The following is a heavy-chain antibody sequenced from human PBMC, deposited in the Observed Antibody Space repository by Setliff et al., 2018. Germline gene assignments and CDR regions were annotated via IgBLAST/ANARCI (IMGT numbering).Heavy chain of an antibody. CDR2: IQIRGSTTT. V-gene: IGHV4-59*01. CDR1: GDSMSGYF. CDR3: ARDQFSSGWYGAPESYFDS. Sequence: ETLSLTCIFSGDSMSGYFWSWIRQPPGKRLEWMGYIQIRGSTTTKYNPSLGSRISLSLDTSKNHFSLKLSSVTPADVAIYYCARDQFSSGWYGAPESYFDSWGQGILVTVSS. D-gene: IGHD6-19*01. J-gene: IGHJ4*02.